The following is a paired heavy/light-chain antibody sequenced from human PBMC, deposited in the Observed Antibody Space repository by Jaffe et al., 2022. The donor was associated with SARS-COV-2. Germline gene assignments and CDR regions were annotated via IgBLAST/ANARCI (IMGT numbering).Light chain of an antibody. Sequence: EIVLTQSPGTLSLSPGERATLSCRASQSVSGTYLAWYRHKPGQAPRLLIYGASNRATDIPDRFSGSGSGTDFTLTISRLEPEDFAVYFCQQYASTPLTFGGGTKVEIK. V-gene: IGKV3-20*01. CDR3: QQYASTPLT. J-gene: IGKJ4*01. CDR2: GAS. CDR1: QSVSGTY.
Heavy chain of an antibody. Sequence: QVQLVQSATEVKKPGASVKVSCRASGYTFGSYTITWVRQAPGQGLEWMGWISAYNGNTEYAQNLQGRVTVTTDTSTSTAYMELRSLRSDDTAIYYCARGLLAYDSSAYLDYWGQGTLVTVSS. CDR3: ARGLLAYDSSAYLDY. J-gene: IGHJ4*02. CDR2: ISAYNGNT. V-gene: IGHV1-18*01. D-gene: IGHD3-22*01. CDR1: GYTFGSYT.